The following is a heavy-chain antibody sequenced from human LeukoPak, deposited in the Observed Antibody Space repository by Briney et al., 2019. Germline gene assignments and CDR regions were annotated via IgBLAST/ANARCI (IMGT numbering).Heavy chain of an antibody. V-gene: IGHV3-64*01. CDR3: ARAPGYFQGYMDV. Sequence: PGGSLRLSCAASGFTFSSYAMHWVRQAPGKGLEDVSAISSNGGNTYYANSVKGRFTISRDNSKNTLYLQMGSLRAEDMAVYYCARAPGYFQGYMDVWGKGTTVT. CDR1: GFTFSSYA. D-gene: IGHD2/OR15-2a*01. J-gene: IGHJ6*03. CDR2: ISSNGGNT.